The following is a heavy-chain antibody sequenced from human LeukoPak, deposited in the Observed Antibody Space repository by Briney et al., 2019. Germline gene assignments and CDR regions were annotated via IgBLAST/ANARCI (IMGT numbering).Heavy chain of an antibody. V-gene: IGHV4-59*01. CDR1: GGSISSYY. J-gene: IGHJ4*02. D-gene: IGHD2-15*01. CDR2: IFNSGST. Sequence: SETLSLTCTVSGGSISSYYWSWIRQPPGKGLEWIGCIFNSGSTNYNPSLMSRVTISVDTSKTQFSLKLSSVTAADTAVYYCARVREEYCSGGSCYSFDYWGQGTLVTVSS. CDR3: ARVREEYCSGGSCYSFDY.